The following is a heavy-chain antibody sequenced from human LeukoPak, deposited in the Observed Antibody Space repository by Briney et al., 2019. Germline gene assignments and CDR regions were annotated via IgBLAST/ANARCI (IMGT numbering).Heavy chain of an antibody. CDR3: ARAWQWAFDI. CDR1: GFTFSTSW. J-gene: IGHJ3*02. D-gene: IGHD2-8*01. V-gene: IGHV3-7*04. Sequence: GGSLRLSCAASGFTFSTSWMSWVRQTPGKGLEWVASIKQDGSEKYYVDSVRGRFTISRDNAKNSLSLQMNRLGAEDTAVYYCARAWQWAFDIWGQGPWSPFLQ. CDR2: IKQDGSEK.